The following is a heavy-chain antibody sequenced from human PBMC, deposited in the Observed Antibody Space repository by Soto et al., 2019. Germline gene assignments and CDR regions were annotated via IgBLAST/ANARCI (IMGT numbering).Heavy chain of an antibody. CDR3: AKGVAPVTTNYFDY. Sequence: GESLKISCRTSGYSFPTYWIAWVRQRPGKGLEWMGAVYPGDSDTKYSPSFQGHVTISADRSIGTAFLQRSSLNAEDTAVYYCAKGVAPVTTNYFDYWGQGTLVTVSS. CDR1: GYSFPTYW. D-gene: IGHD4-17*01. CDR2: VYPGDSDT. V-gene: IGHV5-51*01. J-gene: IGHJ4*02.